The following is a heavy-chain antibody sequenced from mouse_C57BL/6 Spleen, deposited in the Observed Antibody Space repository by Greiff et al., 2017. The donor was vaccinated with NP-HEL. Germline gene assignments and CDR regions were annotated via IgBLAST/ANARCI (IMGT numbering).Heavy chain of an antibody. J-gene: IGHJ4*01. CDR1: GYTFTSYW. V-gene: IGHV1-72*01. D-gene: IGHD2-5*01. CDR3: ARSGDSNYVGGAMDY. CDR2: IDPNSGGT. Sequence: QVHVKQSGAELVKPGASVKLSCKASGYTFTSYWMHWVKQRPGRGLEWIGRIDPNSGGTKYNEKFKSKATLTVDKPSSTAYMQLSSLTSEDSAVYYWARSGDSNYVGGAMDYWGQGTSVTVSS.